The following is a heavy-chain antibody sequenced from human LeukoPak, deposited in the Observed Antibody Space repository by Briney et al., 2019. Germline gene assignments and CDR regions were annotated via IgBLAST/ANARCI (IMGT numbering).Heavy chain of an antibody. CDR1: GFTFSSYA. V-gene: IGHV3-23*01. D-gene: IGHD3-22*01. CDR2: ISGSGGSI. CDR3: VAMVIQVY. J-gene: IGHJ4*02. Sequence: RPGGSLRLSCAASGFTFSSYAMSWVRQAPGKGLGWVSAISGSGGSIYYADSVKGRFTISRDNSKNTLYLQMNSLRAEDTAVYYCVAMVIQVYWGQGTLVTVSS.